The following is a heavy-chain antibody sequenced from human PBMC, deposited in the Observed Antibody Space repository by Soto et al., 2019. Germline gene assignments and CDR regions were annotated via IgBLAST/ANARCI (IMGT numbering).Heavy chain of an antibody. CDR2: ISSGGSTI. CDR3: ARAPILEWHPNYFDY. V-gene: IGHV3-11*01. Sequence: GGSLRLSCAASGFSFSDHYMTWIRQAPGKGLEWVSYISSGGSTIYYADSVKGRFTVPRDNAKNSLYVQMDSLRAEDTAVYYCARAPILEWHPNYFDYWGQGTLVTVSS. D-gene: IGHD3-3*01. CDR1: GFSFSDHY. J-gene: IGHJ4*02.